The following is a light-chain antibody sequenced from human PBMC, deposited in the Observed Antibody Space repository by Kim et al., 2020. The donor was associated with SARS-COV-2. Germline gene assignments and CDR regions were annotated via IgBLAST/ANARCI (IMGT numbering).Light chain of an antibody. J-gene: IGLJ2*01. V-gene: IGLV2-14*03. CDR1: GSLVGDYNY. CDR3: TSYTGADTVV. Sequence: GQSITISCTGTGSLVGDYNYVSWYQQHPGKAPKLIIYDVTYRPSGVSTHFSGSKSGNTASLTISGLQAADEADYYCTSYTGADTVVFGGGTKLTVL. CDR2: DVT.